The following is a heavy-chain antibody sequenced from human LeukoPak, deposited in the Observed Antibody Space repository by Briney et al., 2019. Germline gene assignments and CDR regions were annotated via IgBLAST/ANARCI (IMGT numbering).Heavy chain of an antibody. CDR2: LSGRGGST. CDR1: GFTFSSYA. Sequence: GGSLRLSCAASGFTFSSYAMNWVRQAPGKGLEWVSALSGRGGSTYYADSVKGRFTISRDNSKNTLYLQMNSLRAEDTAVYYCAKDQRDGFPFDYWGQGTLVTVSS. V-gene: IGHV3-23*01. D-gene: IGHD5-24*01. J-gene: IGHJ4*02. CDR3: AKDQRDGFPFDY.